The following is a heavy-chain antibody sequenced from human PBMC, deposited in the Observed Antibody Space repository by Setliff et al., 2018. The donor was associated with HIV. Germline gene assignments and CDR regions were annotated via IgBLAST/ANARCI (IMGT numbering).Heavy chain of an antibody. CDR3: ARRKTHSGSFHDAFDI. D-gene: IGHD1-26*01. Sequence: ASVKVSCKASGYTFTSYDINWVRQAAGRGLEWMGWMNPNSGNTGCAQKFQGRVTITMNTSISTAYMDLSSLRSEDTAVYYCARRKTHSGSFHDAFDIWGQGTMVTVSS. J-gene: IGHJ3*02. CDR1: GYTFTSYD. V-gene: IGHV1-8*03. CDR2: MNPNSGNT.